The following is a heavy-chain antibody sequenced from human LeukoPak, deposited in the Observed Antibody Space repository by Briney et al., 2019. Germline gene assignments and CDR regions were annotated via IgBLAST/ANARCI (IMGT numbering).Heavy chain of an antibody. V-gene: IGHV6-1*01. CDR1: GDSVSSNSAA. CDR3: ARNNKAYTWNPLDI. J-gene: IGHJ3*02. CDR2: TYYRSKWYN. Sequence: SQTLSLTCAISGDSVSSNSAAWNSIRQSPSRGLEWLGRTYYRSKWYNDYAVSVKSRITINPDTSKNQFSLQLNSVTPEDTAVYYCARNNKAYTWNPLDIWGQGTMVTVSS. D-gene: IGHD1-1*01.